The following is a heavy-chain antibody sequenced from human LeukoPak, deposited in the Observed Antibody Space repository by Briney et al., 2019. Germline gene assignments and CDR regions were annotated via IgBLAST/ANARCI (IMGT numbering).Heavy chain of an antibody. CDR3: ASHQGYSGYEKYYFDY. CDR2: INPNSGGT. Sequence: ASVKVSCKASGYTFTGYYMHWVRQAPGQGLEWMGWINPNSGGTNYAQKFQGRVTMTRDTSISTAYMELSRLRSDDTAVYYCASHQGYSGYEKYYFDYWGQGTLVTVSS. CDR1: GYTFTGYY. V-gene: IGHV1-2*02. D-gene: IGHD5-12*01. J-gene: IGHJ4*02.